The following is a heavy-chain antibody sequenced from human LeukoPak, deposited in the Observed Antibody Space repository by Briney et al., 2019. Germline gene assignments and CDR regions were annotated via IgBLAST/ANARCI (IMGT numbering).Heavy chain of an antibody. D-gene: IGHD3-10*01. J-gene: IGHJ5*02. CDR1: GFTFSDHY. CDR3: ASLYGSGKRWVDP. CDR2: TRNKANSYTT. V-gene: IGHV3-72*01. Sequence: GGSLRLSCAASGFTFSDHYMDWVRQAPGRGREGVGRTRNKANSYTTEYAASVEGRFTISRDDSKNSLYLQMNSLKTEDTAVYYCASLYGSGKRWVDPWGQGTLVTVSS.